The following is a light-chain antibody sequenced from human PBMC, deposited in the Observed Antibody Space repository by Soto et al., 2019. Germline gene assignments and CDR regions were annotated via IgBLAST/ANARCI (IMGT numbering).Light chain of an antibody. CDR3: CSYTSLRTVV. CDR2: AVS. CDR1: SSDVGGYNH. J-gene: IGLJ2*01. Sequence: QSALTQPASVSGSPGQSITISCTGTSSDVGGYNHVSWYQHSPGKAPKLILFAVSDRPSGVSHRFSGSKSGNTASLTISGPRAEDGADYYCCSYTSLRTVVFGGGTKLTVL. V-gene: IGLV2-14*01.